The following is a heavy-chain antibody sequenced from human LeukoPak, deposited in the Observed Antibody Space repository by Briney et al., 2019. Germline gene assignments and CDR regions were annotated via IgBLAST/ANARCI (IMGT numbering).Heavy chain of an antibody. Sequence: GGSLRLSCAASGFTFGSYWMHWVRHVPGKGLVWVSRVNNDGSNTSYADSVKGRFTISRDNAKNTLYLQMNSLRVEDTAVYYCARDGGIGEWELFFDYWGQGTLVTVSS. CDR2: VNNDGSNT. D-gene: IGHD1-26*01. J-gene: IGHJ4*02. CDR3: ARDGGIGEWELFFDY. CDR1: GFTFGSYW. V-gene: IGHV3-74*01.